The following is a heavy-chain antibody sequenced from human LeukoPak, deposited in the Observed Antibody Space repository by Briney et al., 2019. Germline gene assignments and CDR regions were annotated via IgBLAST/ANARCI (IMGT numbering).Heavy chain of an antibody. CDR2: ILDGSGNT. V-gene: IGHV1-58*01. J-gene: IGHJ4*02. CDR3: ASDPPYTSSSAW. CDR1: GFTFTSTA. D-gene: IGHD2-2*01. Sequence: SVTVSCKASGFTFTSTAVQWVRQARGQRLEWIGWILDGSGNTNYAQMFQERVTLTWDVSTSTAYMVLSSLRSEDTAIYYCASDPPYTSSSAWWGQGTLVTVSS.